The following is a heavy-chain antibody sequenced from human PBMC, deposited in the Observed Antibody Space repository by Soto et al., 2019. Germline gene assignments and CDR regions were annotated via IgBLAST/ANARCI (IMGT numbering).Heavy chain of an antibody. D-gene: IGHD3-10*01. J-gene: IGHJ4*02. CDR2: VYYNGTT. Sequence: SQTLSLTCTVSDGAISSTNSYWGWIRQPPGKGLAWRASVYYNGTTYYNPSLKSRVTISVDTSRNQFSLKRSSVTAAYTAVYYCARPRAYGSGSYIDYWVQGTLVT. V-gene: IGHV4-39*01. CDR3: ARPRAYGSGSYIDY. CDR1: DGAISSTNSY.